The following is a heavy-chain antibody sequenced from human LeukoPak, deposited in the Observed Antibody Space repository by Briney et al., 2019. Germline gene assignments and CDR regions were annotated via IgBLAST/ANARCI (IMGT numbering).Heavy chain of an antibody. V-gene: IGHV4-39*01. CDR1: GGSISSSSYY. D-gene: IGHD6-13*01. CDR2: IYYSGST. J-gene: IGHJ6*03. CDR3: ARHGSSWYLDYYYMDV. Sequence: SETLSLTCTVSGGSISSSSYYWGWIRQPPGKGLEWIGSIYYSGSTYYNPSLKSRVTISVDTSKNQFSLKLSSVTAADTAVYYCARHGSSWYLDYYYMDVWGKGTTVTISS.